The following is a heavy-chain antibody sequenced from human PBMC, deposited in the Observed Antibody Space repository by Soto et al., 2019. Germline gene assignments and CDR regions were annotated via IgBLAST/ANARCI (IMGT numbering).Heavy chain of an antibody. CDR1: VDRSCGNPGA. Sequence: PSQTLSLPSSISVDRSCGNPGAWNWLRQSPSRGLEWLGRTYYRSKWSFDYAISVKSRITIDPDTSKNQFSLHLDSLTPEDTAVYYCEGVTWFRAMDFWGQGTPVTVSS. CDR2: TYYRSKWSF. CDR3: EGVTWFRAMDF. J-gene: IGHJ6*02. V-gene: IGHV6-1*01. D-gene: IGHD3-10*01.